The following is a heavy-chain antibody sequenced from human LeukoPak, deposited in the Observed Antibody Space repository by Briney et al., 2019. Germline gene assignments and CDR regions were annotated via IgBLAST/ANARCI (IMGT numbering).Heavy chain of an antibody. CDR2: LRHDGSNI. Sequence: SCKASGYTFTGYYLHWVRQAPGKGLEWVAFLRHDGSNIHYADSVKGRFTISSDNSKNTVFLQMNSLRAADTAVYYCAKFSYGDYGKWGQGNLVTLSS. D-gene: IGHD4-17*01. CDR1: GYTFTGYY. CDR3: AKFSYGDYGK. V-gene: IGHV3-30*02. J-gene: IGHJ4*02.